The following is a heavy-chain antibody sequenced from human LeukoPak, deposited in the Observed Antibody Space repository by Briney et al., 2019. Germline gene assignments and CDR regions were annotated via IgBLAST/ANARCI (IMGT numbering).Heavy chain of an antibody. J-gene: IGHJ4*02. V-gene: IGHV3-53*01. Sequence: GGSLRLSCAASGFTVNGNYMSWVRQAPGKGLEWVSVIYSDGGTYYSDYVKGRFTISRNYSKNTLYLQMSSLRVKDTAVYYCARDSKGPAFWGQGTLVTVSS. CDR3: ARDSKGPAF. CDR1: GFTVNGNY. D-gene: IGHD2-15*01. CDR2: IYSDGGT.